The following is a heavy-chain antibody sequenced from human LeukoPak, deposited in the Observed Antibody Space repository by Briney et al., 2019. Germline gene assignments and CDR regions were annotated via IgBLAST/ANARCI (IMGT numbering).Heavy chain of an antibody. CDR3: AKTIWGLRVYGGNTYNWFDP. CDR2: IYPGDSDT. J-gene: IGHJ5*02. Sequence: GESLKISCKGSGYSFTSYWIGWVRQMPGKGLEWMGIIYPGDSDTRYSPSFQGQVTISADKSISTAYLQWSSLKASDTAMYYCAKTIWGLRVYGGNTYNWFDPWGQGTLVTVSS. V-gene: IGHV5-51*01. D-gene: IGHD4-23*01. CDR1: GYSFTSYW.